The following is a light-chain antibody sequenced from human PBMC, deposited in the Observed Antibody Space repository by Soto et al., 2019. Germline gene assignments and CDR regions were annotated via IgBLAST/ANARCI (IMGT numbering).Light chain of an antibody. V-gene: IGLV1-47*01. Sequence: QSVLTQPPSASGTPGQRVTISCSGSSSNIGGNYVYWYQQLPGTAPKLLIYRNNQRPSGVPDRLSGSKSGTSASLAISGLRSEDEDNYYCAAWDDSLSGVVFGGGTKLTVL. CDR2: RNN. J-gene: IGLJ3*02. CDR3: AAWDDSLSGVV. CDR1: SSNIGGNY.